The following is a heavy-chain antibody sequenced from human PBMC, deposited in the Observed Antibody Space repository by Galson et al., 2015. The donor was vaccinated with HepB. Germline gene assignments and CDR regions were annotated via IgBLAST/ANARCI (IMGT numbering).Heavy chain of an antibody. J-gene: IGHJ4*02. CDR1: GYTFTSYA. D-gene: IGHD2-15*01. CDR2: INTNTGNP. CDR3: ARGTDEWRVYCSGGSCYSFDY. Sequence: SVKVSCKASGYTFTSYAMNWVRQAPGQGLEWMGWINTNTGNPTYAQGFTGRFVFSLDTSVSTAYLQISSLKAEDTAVYYCARGTDEWRVYCSGGSCYSFDYWGQGTLVTVSS. V-gene: IGHV7-4-1*02.